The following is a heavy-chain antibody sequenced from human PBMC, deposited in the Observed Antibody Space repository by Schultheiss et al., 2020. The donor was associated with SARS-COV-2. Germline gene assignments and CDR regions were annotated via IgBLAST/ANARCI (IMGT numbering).Heavy chain of an antibody. CDR3: ARACGSGSYYYYYYGMDV. CDR2: INHSGST. J-gene: IGHJ6*02. D-gene: IGHD3-10*01. Sequence: SETLSLTCAVYGGSFSGHYWSWIRQPPGKGLEWIGEINHSGSTNYNPSLKSRVTISVDTSKNQFSLKLSSVTAADTAVYYCARACGSGSYYYYYYGMDVWGQGTTVTVSS. CDR1: GGSFSGHY. V-gene: IGHV4-34*01.